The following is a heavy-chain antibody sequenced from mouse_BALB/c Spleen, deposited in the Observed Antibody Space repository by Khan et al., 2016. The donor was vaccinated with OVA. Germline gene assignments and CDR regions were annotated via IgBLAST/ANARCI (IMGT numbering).Heavy chain of an antibody. CDR2: IWSDGST. D-gene: IGHD2-10*01. CDR3: ARQPYYHYYIMDY. CDR1: GFSLTNYG. Sequence: VQLQESGPGLVAPSQSLSITCTISGFSLTNYGVHWVRQPPGMGLEWLVVIWSDGSTAYNSALNSRLSISKDNSKSQVFLKMNSLQTDDTAMYYCARQPYYHYYIMDYWGQGTSVTVSS. V-gene: IGHV2-6-1*01. J-gene: IGHJ4*01.